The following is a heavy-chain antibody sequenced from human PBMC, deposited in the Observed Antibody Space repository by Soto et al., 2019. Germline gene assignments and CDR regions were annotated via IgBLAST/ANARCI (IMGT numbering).Heavy chain of an antibody. V-gene: IGHV4-61*03. CDR2: ISYSGIT. D-gene: IGHD3-3*01. CDR1: GGSVSSGSYY. CDR3: ARRSSFGFDS. Sequence: PSETLSLTCTVSGGSVSSGSYYWSWIRQPPGKRLEWIGYISYSGITHYSPSLKSRVAIAVDTSKNHFSLKLSSVTAADTAVYYCARRSSFGFDSWGQGTLVTVSS. J-gene: IGHJ4*02.